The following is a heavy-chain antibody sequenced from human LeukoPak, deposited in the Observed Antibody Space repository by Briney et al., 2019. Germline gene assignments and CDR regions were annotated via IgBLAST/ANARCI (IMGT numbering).Heavy chain of an antibody. CDR1: GFTFSDYY. V-gene: IGHV3-11*01. CDR3: ARSEYSLVYSGYDY. CDR2: ISSSGSTI. D-gene: IGHD5-12*01. J-gene: IGHJ4*02. Sequence: GGSLRLSCAASGFTFSDYYMSWIRQAPGKGLEWVSYISSSGSTIYYADSVKGRFTISRDNAKNPLYLQMNSLRAEDTAVYYCARSEYSLVYSGYDYWGQGTLVTVSS.